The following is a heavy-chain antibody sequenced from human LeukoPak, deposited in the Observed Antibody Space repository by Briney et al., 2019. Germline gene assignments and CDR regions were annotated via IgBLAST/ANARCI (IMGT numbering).Heavy chain of an antibody. Sequence: GGSLRLSCAVSGFTFSKYGMAWVRQAPGKGLEWVSGISGSGGSAYYADSVRGRFTISRDNSKNTLYLQMNSLRAEDTAVYYCAELGITMIGGVWGKGTTVTISS. CDR3: AELGITMIGGV. D-gene: IGHD3-10*02. CDR1: GFTFSKYG. CDR2: ISGSGGSA. V-gene: IGHV3-23*01. J-gene: IGHJ6*04.